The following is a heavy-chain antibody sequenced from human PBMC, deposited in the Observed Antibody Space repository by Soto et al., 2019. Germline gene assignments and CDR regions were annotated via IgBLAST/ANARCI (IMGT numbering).Heavy chain of an antibody. CDR2: INHSGST. V-gene: IGHV4-34*01. Sequence: SETLSLTCAVYGGSFSGYYWSWIRQPPGKGLEWIGEINHSGSTNYNPSLKSRVTISVDTSKNQFSLKLSSVTAADTAVYYCARIVGATRYFDYWGQGTLVTVSS. J-gene: IGHJ4*02. CDR1: GGSFSGYY. CDR3: ARIVGATRYFDY. D-gene: IGHD1-26*01.